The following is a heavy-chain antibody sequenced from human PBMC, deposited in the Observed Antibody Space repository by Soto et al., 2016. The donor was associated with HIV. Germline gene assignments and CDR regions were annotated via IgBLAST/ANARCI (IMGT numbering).Heavy chain of an antibody. J-gene: IGHJ4*02. V-gene: IGHV4-61*02. CDR3: ARASGANYGGNFDF. Sequence: QVQLQESGPGLVKPSQTLSLTCTVSGGPIKSANHYWVWIRQPAGKGLEWIGRINSIGRTNYSPSLKSRVTFSIDTSKNQFSLNLSSVTAADTAVYYCARASGANYGGNFDFWGQGTLVTVSS. D-gene: IGHD2-15*01. CDR1: GGPIKSANHY. CDR2: INSIGRT.